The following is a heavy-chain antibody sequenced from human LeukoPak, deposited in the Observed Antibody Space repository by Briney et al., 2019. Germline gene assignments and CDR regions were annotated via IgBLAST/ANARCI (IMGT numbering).Heavy chain of an antibody. CDR3: ARDGSSSWYNYYYYYMDV. J-gene: IGHJ6*03. CDR2: IKQDGSEK. Sequence: PGESLRLSCAASGFTFSSYWMSWVRQAPGKGLEWVANIKQDGSEKYYVDSVKGRFTISRDNAKNSLYLQMNSLRAEDTAVYYCARDGSSSWYNYYYYYMDVWGKGTTVTVSS. D-gene: IGHD6-13*01. CDR1: GFTFSSYW. V-gene: IGHV3-7*01.